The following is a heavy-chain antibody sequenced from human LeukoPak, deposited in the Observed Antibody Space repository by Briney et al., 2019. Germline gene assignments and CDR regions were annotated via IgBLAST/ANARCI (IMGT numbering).Heavy chain of an antibody. J-gene: IGHJ3*02. V-gene: IGHV1-69*13. CDR3: ARWVVSPNAFDI. D-gene: IGHD2-15*01. Sequence: SVTVSCKASGGTFSSYAISWVRQAPGQGLEWMGGIIPIFGTANYAQKFQGRVTITADESTSTAYMELSSLRSEDTAVYYCARWVVSPNAFDIWGQGTMVTVSS. CDR2: IIPIFGTA. CDR1: GGTFSSYA.